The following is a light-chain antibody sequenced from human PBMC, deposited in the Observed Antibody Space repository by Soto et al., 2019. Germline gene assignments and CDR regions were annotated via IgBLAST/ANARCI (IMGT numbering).Light chain of an antibody. CDR3: QQTSTFPLT. Sequence: DIQMTQSPSSVSASVGDRVTITCRASQDIDNRLAWYQQKPGKAPNLLIYTASSLQGGVTSRFSGSGSATDFTLTIYTLQPEDLATYYCQQTSTFPLTFGGGTKVEIK. CDR1: QDIDNR. V-gene: IGKV1D-12*01. J-gene: IGKJ4*01. CDR2: TAS.